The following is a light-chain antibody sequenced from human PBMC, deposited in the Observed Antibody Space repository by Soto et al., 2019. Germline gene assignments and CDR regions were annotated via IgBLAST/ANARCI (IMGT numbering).Light chain of an antibody. CDR2: EVS. Sequence: QSVLTQPASVSGSPGQSITISCTGTSSDIGGYNYVSWYQQHPGKAPKLMIYEVSWRPSEISNRFSGSKSGNTASLTVSGLQAEDEADYYCSSYTASSTWVFGGRTKVTVL. J-gene: IGLJ3*02. CDR3: SSYTASSTWV. V-gene: IGLV2-14*01. CDR1: SSDIGGYNY.